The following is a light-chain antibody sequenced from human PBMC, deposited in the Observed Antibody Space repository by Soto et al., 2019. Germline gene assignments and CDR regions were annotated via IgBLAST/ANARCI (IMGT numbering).Light chain of an antibody. Sequence: EIVMTQSPAPLSVSPGERATLSCRASQSVSNNLAWYQQKPGQAPRLLIYGASTRANGFPARFSGSGSGTEFTLTISSLQSGDFAVYYCQQYNSWPPTFGQGTNVEIK. CDR1: QSVSNN. CDR3: QQYNSWPPT. CDR2: GAS. V-gene: IGKV3-15*01. J-gene: IGKJ1*01.